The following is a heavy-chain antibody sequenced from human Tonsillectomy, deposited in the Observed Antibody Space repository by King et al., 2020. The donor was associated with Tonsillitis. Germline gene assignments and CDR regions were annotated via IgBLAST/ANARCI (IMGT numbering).Heavy chain of an antibody. D-gene: IGHD7-27*01. J-gene: IGHJ5*02. V-gene: IGHV3-21*01. Sequence: PLVPSGGGLVQPGGSLRLSCAASAFTFSRYHLNWVRPAPGQGLEWVSSISSSRMYIYYADSVKGRFTISRDNAKHSLYLQMHSLRAEDTAGDYGARRRGRGGRPGGDNGGDTGGKGTRGT. CDR2: ISSSRMYI. CDR3: ARRRGRGGRPGGDNGGDT. CDR1: AFTFSRYH.